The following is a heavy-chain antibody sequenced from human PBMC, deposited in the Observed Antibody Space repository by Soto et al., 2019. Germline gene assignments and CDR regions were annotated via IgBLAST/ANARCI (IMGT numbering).Heavy chain of an antibody. J-gene: IGHJ3*02. CDR1: GGSISSGGYY. CDR2: IYYSGST. Sequence: PSETLSLICTVSGGSISSGGYYWSWIRQHPGKGLEWIGYIYYSGSTYYNPSLKSRVTISVDTSKNQFSLKLSSVTAADTAVYYCAREPTTVPLGAFDIWGQGTMVTVSS. D-gene: IGHD4-17*01. V-gene: IGHV4-31*03. CDR3: AREPTTVPLGAFDI.